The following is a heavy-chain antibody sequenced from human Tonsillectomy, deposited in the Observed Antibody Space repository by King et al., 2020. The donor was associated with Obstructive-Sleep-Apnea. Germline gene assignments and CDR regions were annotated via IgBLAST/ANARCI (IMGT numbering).Heavy chain of an antibody. CDR1: GGSISSYH. D-gene: IGHD2-21*02. CDR2: ISYSGST. V-gene: IGHV4-59*01. CDR3: ARGGVVVTVTRYWYFDL. J-gene: IGHJ2*01. Sequence: QLQESGPGLVKASETLSLTCTVSGGSISSYHWSWIRQPPGKGLEWIGYISYSGSTNYNPSLKSRVAISVDTSKNQFYLKLRSVTAADTAVYYCARGGVVVTVTRYWYFDLWGRGILVTVSS.